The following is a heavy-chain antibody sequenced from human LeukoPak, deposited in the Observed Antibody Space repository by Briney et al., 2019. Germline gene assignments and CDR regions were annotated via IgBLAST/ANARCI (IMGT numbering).Heavy chain of an antibody. CDR2: INPNSGGT. D-gene: IGHD3-10*01. Sequence: ASVKVSCKASGYNFTGYYMHWVRQAPGQGLEWMGWINPNSGGTNYAQKFQGRVTMTRDTSISTAYMELSRLRSDDTAVYYCAREGGGRTIFDYWGQGTLVTVSS. J-gene: IGHJ4*02. V-gene: IGHV1-2*02. CDR1: GYNFTGYY. CDR3: AREGGGRTIFDY.